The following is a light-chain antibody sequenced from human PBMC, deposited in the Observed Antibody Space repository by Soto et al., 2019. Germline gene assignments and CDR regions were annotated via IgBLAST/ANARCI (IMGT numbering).Light chain of an antibody. CDR3: QQYNSFVT. J-gene: IGKJ1*01. CDR1: QSISSH. CDR2: AAS. V-gene: IGKV1-39*01. Sequence: DIQITQSPSSLSSSVQERFIITCRASQSISSHLNWYQQKPGEAPKLLIFAASSLQSGVPSRFSGSGSGTEFTLTISSLQPDDFATYYCQQYNSFVTFGQGTKVDI.